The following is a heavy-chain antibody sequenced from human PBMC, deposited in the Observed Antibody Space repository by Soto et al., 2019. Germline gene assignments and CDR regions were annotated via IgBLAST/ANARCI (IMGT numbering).Heavy chain of an antibody. CDR1: GGSISSSSYY. J-gene: IGHJ5*02. Sequence: SETLSLTCTVSGGSISSSSYYWGRIRQPPGKGLEWIGSIYYSGSTYYNPSLKSRVTISVDTSKNQFSLKLSSVTAADTAVYYCARVVPAAMVSALNWFDPWGQGTLVTVSS. CDR3: ARVVPAAMVSALNWFDP. D-gene: IGHD2-2*01. CDR2: IYYSGST. V-gene: IGHV4-39*01.